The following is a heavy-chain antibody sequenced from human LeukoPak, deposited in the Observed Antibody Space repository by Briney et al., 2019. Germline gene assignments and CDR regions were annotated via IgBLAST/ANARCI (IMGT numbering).Heavy chain of an antibody. D-gene: IGHD3-16*01. CDR1: GFTFSSYS. CDR3: AKDNAYGISITWDY. J-gene: IGHJ4*02. Sequence: GGSLRLSCAASGFTFSSYSMNWVRQAPGKGLEWVSSISSSSSYIYYADSVKGRFTISRDNAKNSLYLQMNSLRAEDTALYYCAKDNAYGISITWDYWGQGTLVTVSS. CDR2: ISSSSSYI. V-gene: IGHV3-21*04.